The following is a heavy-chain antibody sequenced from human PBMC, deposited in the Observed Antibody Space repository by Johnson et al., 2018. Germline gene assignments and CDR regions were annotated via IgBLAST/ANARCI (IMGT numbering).Heavy chain of an antibody. D-gene: IGHD3-22*01. CDR1: GFTFSNYD. Sequence: VQLVESGGGLVQPGGSLRLSCAASGFTFSNYDMHWVRQATGKGLEWVSAIGPAGDTYYPGSVMGRFTISRENGKNSLYLQMNRLRAGDTAVYYCARALHYYESSGYYPHCYYYAMDVWGQGTTVTVSS. J-gene: IGHJ6*02. CDR2: IGPAGDT. V-gene: IGHV3-13*01. CDR3: ARALHYYESSGYYPHCYYYAMDV.